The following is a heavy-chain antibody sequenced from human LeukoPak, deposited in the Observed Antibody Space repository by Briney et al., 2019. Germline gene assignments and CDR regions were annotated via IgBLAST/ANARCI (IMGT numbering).Heavy chain of an antibody. CDR3: ARGGYGDDLLSDY. CDR2: INPNSGDT. Sequence: ASVKVSCKTSGYIFTGYYIHWVRQAPGQGLEWMGWINPNSGDTNYAQKFQARVTMTRDTSITTAYMELSRLTSDDTAVYYCARGGYGDDLLSDYWGQGTLVTVSS. V-gene: IGHV1-2*02. D-gene: IGHD4-17*01. J-gene: IGHJ4*02. CDR1: GYIFTGYY.